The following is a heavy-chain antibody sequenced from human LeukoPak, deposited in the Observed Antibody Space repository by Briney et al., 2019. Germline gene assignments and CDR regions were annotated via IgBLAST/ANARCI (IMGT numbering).Heavy chain of an antibody. CDR2: INTNTGNP. V-gene: IGHV7-4-1*02. CDR1: GYTLTSYA. Sequence: GASVKVSCKASGYTLTSYAMNWVRQAPGQGLEWMGWINTNTGNPTYAQGFTGRFVFSLDTSVSTAYLQISSLKAEDTAVYYCARDSYSSSWYGDNWFDPWGQGTLVTVSS. D-gene: IGHD6-13*01. CDR3: ARDSYSSSWYGDNWFDP. J-gene: IGHJ5*02.